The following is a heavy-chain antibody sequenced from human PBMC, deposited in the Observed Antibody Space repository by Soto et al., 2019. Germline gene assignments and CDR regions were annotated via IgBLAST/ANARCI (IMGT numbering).Heavy chain of an antibody. CDR2: INPNSGGT. D-gene: IGHD3-10*01. V-gene: IGHV1-2*04. J-gene: IGHJ4*02. Sequence: ASVKFSCKDSGYTFTGYYMHWVRQAPGQGLEWMGWINPNSGGTNYAQKFQGWVTMTRDTSISTAYMELSRLRSDDTAVYYCARAYYYQPTFDYWGQGTLVTVSS. CDR1: GYTFTGYY. CDR3: ARAYYYQPTFDY.